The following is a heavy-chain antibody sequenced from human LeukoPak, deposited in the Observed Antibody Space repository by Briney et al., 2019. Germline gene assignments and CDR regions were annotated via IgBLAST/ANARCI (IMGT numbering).Heavy chain of an antibody. J-gene: IGHJ4*02. D-gene: IGHD3-10*01. CDR2: INHSGST. Sequence: PSETLSLTCAVYGGSFSGYYWSWIRQPPGKGLEWIGEINHSGSTNYNPSLKSRVTISVDTSKNQFSLKLSSVTAADTAVYYCARARGYGSGRTDYWGQGTLVTVSS. V-gene: IGHV4-34*01. CDR3: ARARGYGSGRTDY. CDR1: GGSFSGYY.